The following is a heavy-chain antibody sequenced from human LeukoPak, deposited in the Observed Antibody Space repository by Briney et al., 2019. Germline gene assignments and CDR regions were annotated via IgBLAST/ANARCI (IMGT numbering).Heavy chain of an antibody. Sequence: GASVKVSCKASGYTFTGYYMHWVRQAPGQGLEWMGWINPNSGGTNYAQKFQGRVTMTRDTSISTAYMELSRLRSDDTAVYYCARSWVARNWIVATKGGYNWFDPWGQGTLVTVSS. V-gene: IGHV1-2*02. CDR3: ARSWVARNWIVATKGGYNWFDP. J-gene: IGHJ5*02. CDR1: GYTFTGYY. D-gene: IGHD5-12*01. CDR2: INPNSGGT.